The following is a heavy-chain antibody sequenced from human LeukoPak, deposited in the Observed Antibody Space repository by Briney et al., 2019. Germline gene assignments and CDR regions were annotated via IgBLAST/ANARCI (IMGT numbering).Heavy chain of an antibody. D-gene: IGHD3-22*01. V-gene: IGHV3-48*04. J-gene: IGHJ4*02. CDR3: ARANYDSSGPTPGDY. Sequence: PGGSLRLSGAASGFTFSSYSMNWVRQAPGKGLEWVSYISSSSSTIYYADSVKGRFTISRDNAKNSLYLQMNSLRAEDTAVYYCARANYDSSGPTPGDYWGQGTLVTVSS. CDR2: ISSSSSTI. CDR1: GFTFSSYS.